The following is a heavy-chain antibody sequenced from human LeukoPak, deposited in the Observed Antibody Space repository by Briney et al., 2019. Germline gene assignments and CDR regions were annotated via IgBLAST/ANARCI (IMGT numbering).Heavy chain of an antibody. CDR3: AREGSSGLYPH. Sequence: GGSLRLSCAASGLTLSTNYISAVRQALGKGLEWVSTIYSGVNTYYTDTVRGRFIISRDRSMNTLSLLMYSLRVEDTAVYYCAREGSSGLYPHWGQGTLVTVSS. CDR1: GLTLSTNY. D-gene: IGHD6-19*01. CDR2: IYSGVNT. V-gene: IGHV3-53*01. J-gene: IGHJ4*02.